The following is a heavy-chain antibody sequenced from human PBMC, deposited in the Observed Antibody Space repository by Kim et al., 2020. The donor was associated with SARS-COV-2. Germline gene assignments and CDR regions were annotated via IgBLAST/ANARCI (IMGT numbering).Heavy chain of an antibody. J-gene: IGHJ6*02. CDR3: ARGRRDIVVVIAIRYYYYGMDV. V-gene: IGHV1-8*01. Sequence: ASVKVSCKASGYTFTSYDINWVRQATGQGLEWMGWMNPNSGNTGYAQKFQGRVTMTRNTSISTAYMELSSLRSEVTAVYYCARGRRDIVVVIAIRYYYYGMDVWGQGTTVTFSS. CDR1: GYTFTSYD. D-gene: IGHD2-21*01. CDR2: MNPNSGNT.